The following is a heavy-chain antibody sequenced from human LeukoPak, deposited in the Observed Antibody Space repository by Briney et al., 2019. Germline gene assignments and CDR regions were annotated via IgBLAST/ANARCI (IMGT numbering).Heavy chain of an antibody. CDR3: ARGVQAGFLEWIGDY. D-gene: IGHD3-3*01. CDR2: ISWNSDSI. V-gene: IGHV3-9*01. J-gene: IGHJ4*02. Sequence: PGRSLRLSCAASGFTFDDYAMHWVRQAPGKGLERVSGISWNSDSIGYADSVKGRFTISRDNAKNSLYLQMDSLRVEDTAVYYCARGVQAGFLEWIGDYWGQGAMVTVSS. CDR1: GFTFDDYA.